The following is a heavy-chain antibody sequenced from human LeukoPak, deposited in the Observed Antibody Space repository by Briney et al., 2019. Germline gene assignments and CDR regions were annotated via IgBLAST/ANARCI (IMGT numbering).Heavy chain of an antibody. D-gene: IGHD6-13*01. Sequence: SETLSLTCTVSGGSISSYYWSWIRQPPGKGLEWIGYIYTSGSTNYNPSLKSRVTISVDTSKNQFSLKLSSVTAADTAVYYCATQEIAAAGTPFDYWGQGTLVTVSS. CDR2: IYTSGST. V-gene: IGHV4-4*09. J-gene: IGHJ4*02. CDR3: ATQEIAAAGTPFDY. CDR1: GGSISSYY.